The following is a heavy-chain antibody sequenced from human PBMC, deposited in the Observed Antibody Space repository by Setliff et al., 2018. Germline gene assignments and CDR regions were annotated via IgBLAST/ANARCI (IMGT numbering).Heavy chain of an antibody. CDR3: ARQSGSGSSPYFDF. J-gene: IGHJ4*02. Sequence: SETLSLTCTVSGDSITSGSVYWSWIRQPAGKGLEWIGRIFPTGTTNYNPDLKSRVTMSVDTSKKRFSLMLRSVTAADTAVYYCARQSGSGSSPYFDFWGQGTQVTVSS. CDR1: GDSITSGSVY. V-gene: IGHV4-61*02. CDR2: IFPTGTT. D-gene: IGHD3-10*01.